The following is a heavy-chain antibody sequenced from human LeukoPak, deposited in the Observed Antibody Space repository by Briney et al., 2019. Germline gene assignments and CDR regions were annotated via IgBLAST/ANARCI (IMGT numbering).Heavy chain of an antibody. CDR1: GGSISSSSYY. J-gene: IGHJ4*02. CDR2: IYYSGST. D-gene: IGHD3-10*01. V-gene: IGHV4-39*07. Sequence: SETLSLTCTVSGGSISSSSYYWGWIRQPPGKGLEWIGSIYYSGSTYYNPSLKSRVTISVDKSKNQFSLKLSSVTAADTAVYYCATYYYGSGSYYSRDYWGQGTLVTVSS. CDR3: ATYYYGSGSYYSRDY.